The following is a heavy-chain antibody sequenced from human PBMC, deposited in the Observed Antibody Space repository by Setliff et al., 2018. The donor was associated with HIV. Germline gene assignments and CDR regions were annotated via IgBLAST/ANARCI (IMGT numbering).Heavy chain of an antibody. D-gene: IGHD6-19*01. CDR3: ARRSGWYDY. J-gene: IGHJ4*02. Sequence: ASETLSLTCAVYGGSFSGYYWSWIRQPPGKGLEWIGEINHSGSTNYNPSLKSRVTISVDTSKNQFSLKLSSVTAADTAVYYCARRSGWYDYWGQGTLVTVS. CDR1: GGSFSGYY. V-gene: IGHV4-34*01. CDR2: INHSGST.